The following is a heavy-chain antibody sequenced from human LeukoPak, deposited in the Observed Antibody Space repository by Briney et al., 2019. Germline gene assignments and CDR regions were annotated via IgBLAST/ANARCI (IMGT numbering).Heavy chain of an antibody. CDR2: IYIDGRT. D-gene: IGHD6-25*01. Sequence: GGSLRLSCAASGFTFSSYAMHWVRQAPGKGLEWVSAIYIDGRTFYPDSAKGRFIISRDSSKNTLYLQMNSLRVEDTAVYYCARLWPMDVWGQGTTVTVSS. V-gene: IGHV3-66*01. CDR3: ARLWPMDV. J-gene: IGHJ6*02. CDR1: GFTFSSYA.